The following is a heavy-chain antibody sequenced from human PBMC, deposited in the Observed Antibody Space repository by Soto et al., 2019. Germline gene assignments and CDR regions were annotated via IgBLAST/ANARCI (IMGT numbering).Heavy chain of an antibody. D-gene: IGHD6-6*01. V-gene: IGHV3-23*01. J-gene: IGHJ5*02. CDR1: GFTFSSYA. CDR2: ISGSGGST. CDR3: ARAHSSSPEFDP. Sequence: VRLSCAASGFTFSSYAMSWVRQAPGKGLEWVSAISGSGGSTYYADSVKGRFTISRDNAKNSLYLQMNSLRAEDTAVYYCARAHSSSPEFDPWGQGTLVTVSS.